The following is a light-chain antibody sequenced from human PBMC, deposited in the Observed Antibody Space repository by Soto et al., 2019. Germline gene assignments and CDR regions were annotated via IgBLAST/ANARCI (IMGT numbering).Light chain of an antibody. V-gene: IGLV2-14*01. CDR3: SSYTSSSTLV. CDR1: SSDVGGYNY. J-gene: IGLJ2*01. Sequence: QSVLTQPASVSGSPGQSITISCTGTSSDVGGYNYVSWYQQHPGKAPKLMIFDVSNRPSGVSNRFSGSKSGNTASLTISGLKAEDEADYYCSSYTSSSTLVLGGGTKLTVL. CDR2: DVS.